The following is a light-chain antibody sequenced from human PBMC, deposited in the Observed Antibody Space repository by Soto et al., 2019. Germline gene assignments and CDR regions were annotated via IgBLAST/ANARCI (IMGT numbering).Light chain of an antibody. CDR3: QHDYGSSWT. V-gene: IGKV1-5*03. Sequence: DIPMTQSPSTLSASVGDRVTITCRASQNINTWLAWFQQKPGRAPHLLIYMASNLETGVPSRFSGSGSETEFTLTISRLQPDDSATYYCQHDYGSSWTFGQGTKVQIK. CDR1: QNINTW. CDR2: MAS. J-gene: IGKJ1*01.